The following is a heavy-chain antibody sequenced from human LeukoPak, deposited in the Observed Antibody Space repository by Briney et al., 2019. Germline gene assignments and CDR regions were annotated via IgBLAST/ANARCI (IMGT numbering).Heavy chain of an antibody. CDR3: ARGGMGSYDSSGYPDY. J-gene: IGHJ4*02. CDR2: IYYSGST. D-gene: IGHD3-22*01. V-gene: IGHV4-59*01. Sequence: SETLSLTCTVSGGSIISYYWSWIRQPPGKGLEWIGYIYYSGSTNYNPSLKSRVTISVDTSKNQFSLKLSSVTAADTAVYYCARGGMGSYDSSGYPDYWGQGTLVTVSS. CDR1: GGSIISYY.